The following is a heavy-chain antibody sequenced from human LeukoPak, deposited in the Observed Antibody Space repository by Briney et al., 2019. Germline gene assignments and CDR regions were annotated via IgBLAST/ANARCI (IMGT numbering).Heavy chain of an antibody. CDR2: INTGNGNT. CDR1: GYTLTSYA. J-gene: IGHJ3*02. CDR3: ARGRPYAFDI. V-gene: IGHV1-3*04. Sequence: GASVKVSCKASGYTLTSYATHWVRQAPGQRPEWMGWINTGNGNTKYSQKFQGRVTITRDTSANTAYVELSSLRSEDTAVYYCARGRPYAFDIWGQGTMVTVSS.